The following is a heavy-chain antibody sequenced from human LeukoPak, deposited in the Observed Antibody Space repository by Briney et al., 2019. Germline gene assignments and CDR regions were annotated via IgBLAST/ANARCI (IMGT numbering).Heavy chain of an antibody. CDR3: ARDYGSGSHCDY. D-gene: IGHD3-10*01. V-gene: IGHV3-33*01. J-gene: IGHJ4*02. Sequence: PGGSLRLSCAASGFTFSSYGMYWVRQAPGKGLEWVAVIWYDGSNKYYADSVKGRFTISRDNSKNTLYLQMNSLRAEDTAVYYCARDYGSGSHCDYWGQGTLVTVSS. CDR2: IWYDGSNK. CDR1: GFTFSSYG.